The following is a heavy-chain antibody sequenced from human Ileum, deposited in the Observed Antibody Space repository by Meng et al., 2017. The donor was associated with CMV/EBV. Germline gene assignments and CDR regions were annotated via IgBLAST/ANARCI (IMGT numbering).Heavy chain of an antibody. CDR3: FWGDL. D-gene: IGHD3-16*01. Sequence: GGSLRLSCAASGFDFGAYAVHWVRQAPGKGLEWVADISYDGGNKHYADSVKGQFTVSRDNSKSTLYLQMNGLRVEDTAVYYCFWGDLWGQGTLVTVSS. J-gene: IGHJ5*02. CDR2: ISYDGGNK. V-gene: IGHV3-30-3*01. CDR1: GFDFGAYA.